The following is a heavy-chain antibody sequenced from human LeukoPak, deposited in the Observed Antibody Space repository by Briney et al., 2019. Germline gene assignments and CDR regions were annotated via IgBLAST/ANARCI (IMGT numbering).Heavy chain of an antibody. CDR2: IKQDGSEK. Sequence: GGSLRLSCAASGFIFSSHWMTWVRQAPGRGLEWVAIIKQDGSEKFYVDSVKGRFTISRDNAKNSLYLQMNSLRAEDTAMYYCAAEGCGDYGDAFDIWGQGTMVTVSS. CDR1: GFIFSSHW. CDR3: AAEGCGDYGDAFDI. J-gene: IGHJ3*02. D-gene: IGHD4-17*01. V-gene: IGHV3-7*03.